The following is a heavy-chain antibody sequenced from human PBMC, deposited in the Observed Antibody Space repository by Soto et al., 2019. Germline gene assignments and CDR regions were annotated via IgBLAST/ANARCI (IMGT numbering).Heavy chain of an antibody. Sequence: PGGSLRLSCAASGFTFSSYGMHWVRQAPGKGLEWVAVISYDGSNKYYADSVKGRFTISRDNSKNTLYLQMNSLRAEDTAVYYCAKDCWEVRYCGWLFFWVGYWGQGTLVTVSS. CDR3: AKDCWEVRYCGWLFFWVGY. D-gene: IGHD3-9*01. V-gene: IGHV3-30*18. J-gene: IGHJ4*02. CDR2: ISYDGSNK. CDR1: GFTFSSYG.